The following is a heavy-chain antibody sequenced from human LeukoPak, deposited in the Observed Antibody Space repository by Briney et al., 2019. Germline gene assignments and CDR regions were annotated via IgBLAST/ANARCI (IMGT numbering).Heavy chain of an antibody. V-gene: IGHV3-9*01. Sequence: GGSLRLSCAASGFTFDDYTMHWVRQAPGKGLEWVSYITWNSGIKGYADSVKGRFTISRDNAENSLDLQMNSLRVEDTALYYSAKLGGAFDIWGQGTMVIVSS. CDR1: GFTFDDYT. D-gene: IGHD3-16*01. CDR2: ITWNSGIK. J-gene: IGHJ3*02. CDR3: AKLGGAFDI.